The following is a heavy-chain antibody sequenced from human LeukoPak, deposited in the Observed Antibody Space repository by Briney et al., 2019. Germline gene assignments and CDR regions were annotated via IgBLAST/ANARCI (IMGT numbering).Heavy chain of an antibody. CDR1: GGSISPYY. Sequence: SETLSLTCAVYGGSISPYYWSWIRQSPGEGLEWIGYVYYSGSTNYNPSLKSRVTISVDTSKSQFSLKLSSVTAADTAVYYCARDRIAAAGMDVWGQGTTVTVSS. V-gene: IGHV4-59*01. J-gene: IGHJ6*02. CDR3: ARDRIAAAGMDV. D-gene: IGHD6-13*01. CDR2: VYYSGST.